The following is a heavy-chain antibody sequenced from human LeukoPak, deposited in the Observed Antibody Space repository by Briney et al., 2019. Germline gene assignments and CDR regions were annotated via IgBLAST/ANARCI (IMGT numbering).Heavy chain of an antibody. CDR1: AFTFSNYA. CDR3: AKDYGDNPFDY. Sequence: GGSLRLSCAASAFTFSNYAMTWVRQAPGKGLEWVSTISGSGDTTYYAASVKGRFTIPRDNSIHTLYLQMNNLRAEDTAFYYCAKDYGDNPFDYWGQGTLVTVSS. J-gene: IGHJ4*02. CDR2: ISGSGDTT. V-gene: IGHV3-23*01. D-gene: IGHD4-23*01.